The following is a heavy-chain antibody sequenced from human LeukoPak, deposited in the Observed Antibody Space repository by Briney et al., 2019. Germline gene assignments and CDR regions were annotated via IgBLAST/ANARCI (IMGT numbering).Heavy chain of an antibody. Sequence: PSETLSLTCTVSGGSISSGDYYWSWIRQPPGKGLEWIGYIYYSGSTYYNPSLKSRVTISVDTSKNQFSLKLSSVTAADTAVYYCARGPIDYYDSSGMGEILDYWGQGTLVTVSS. CDR3: ARGPIDYYDSSGMGEILDY. CDR2: IYYSGST. J-gene: IGHJ4*02. V-gene: IGHV4-30-4*08. CDR1: GGSISSGDYY. D-gene: IGHD3-22*01.